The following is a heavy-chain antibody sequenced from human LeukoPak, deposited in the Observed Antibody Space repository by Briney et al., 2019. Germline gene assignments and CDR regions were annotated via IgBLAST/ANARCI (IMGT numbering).Heavy chain of an antibody. D-gene: IGHD3-10*01. Sequence: GESLKISCKASGYSFTSYWISWVRQMPGKGLEWMGRIDPSDSYTNYSPSFQGHVTISADKSISTAYLQWSSLKASDTAMYYCARSYGSGSYQEDYWGQGTLVTVSS. V-gene: IGHV5-10-1*01. CDR3: ARSYGSGSYQEDY. CDR1: GYSFTSYW. CDR2: IDPSDSYT. J-gene: IGHJ4*02.